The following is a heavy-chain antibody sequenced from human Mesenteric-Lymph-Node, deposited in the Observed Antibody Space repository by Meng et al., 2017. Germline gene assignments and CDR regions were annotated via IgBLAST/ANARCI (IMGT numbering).Heavy chain of an antibody. Sequence: GESLKTSCAASGFTFGSYAMNCVRQAPGKGLEWVSSISSSGSNIYYADSVKGRFTIPRDNDKNSLYLQMDSLRVEETAVYYWASDSTRGYSYGFADYFDFWGQGTLVTVSS. CDR1: GFTFGSYA. V-gene: IGHV3-48*03. D-gene: IGHD5-18*01. J-gene: IGHJ4*02. CDR2: ISSSGSNI. CDR3: ASDSTRGYSYGFADYFDF.